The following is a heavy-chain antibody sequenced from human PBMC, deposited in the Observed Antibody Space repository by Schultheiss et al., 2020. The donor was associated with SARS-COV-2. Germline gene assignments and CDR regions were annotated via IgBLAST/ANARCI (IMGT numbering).Heavy chain of an antibody. D-gene: IGHD2-21*01. CDR3: ARVEMIAWFDP. CDR1: GGSISSGGYY. V-gene: IGHV4-31*03. CDR2: IYYSGST. Sequence: SETLSLTCTVSGGSISSGGYYWSWIRQHPGKGLEWIGYIYYSGSTYYNPSLKSRVTISVDTSKNQFSLKLSSVTAADTAVYYCARVEMIAWFDPWGQGTLVTVSS. J-gene: IGHJ5*02.